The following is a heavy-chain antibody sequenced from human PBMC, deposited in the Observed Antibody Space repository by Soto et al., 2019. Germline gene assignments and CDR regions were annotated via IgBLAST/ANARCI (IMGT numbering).Heavy chain of an antibody. Sequence: GGSLRLSCAASGFSFSDYYMNWIRQAPGKGLEWVSDISSGGGYTNYADSVKGRFTISRDNAKNSLYLQMNSLRAEDTAVYYCARVSVVRPDYFDYWGQGTLVTVSS. CDR2: ISSGGGYT. CDR1: GFSFSDYY. CDR3: ARVSVVRPDYFDY. V-gene: IGHV3-11*05. J-gene: IGHJ4*02. D-gene: IGHD2-15*01.